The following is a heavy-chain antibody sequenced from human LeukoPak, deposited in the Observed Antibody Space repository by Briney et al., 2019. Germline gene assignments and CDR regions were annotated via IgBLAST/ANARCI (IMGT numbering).Heavy chain of an antibody. D-gene: IGHD3-3*01. CDR3: ARGQPPGYDFWSGYPYYYYYMDV. CDR1: GYTFTSYD. Sequence: ASVKVSCKASGYTFTSYDINWVRQATGQGLEWMGWMNPNGGNTGYAQKFQGRVTITRNTSISTAYMELSSLRSEDTAVYYCARGQPPGYDFWSGYPYYYYYMDVWGKGTTVTVSS. J-gene: IGHJ6*03. V-gene: IGHV1-8*03. CDR2: MNPNGGNT.